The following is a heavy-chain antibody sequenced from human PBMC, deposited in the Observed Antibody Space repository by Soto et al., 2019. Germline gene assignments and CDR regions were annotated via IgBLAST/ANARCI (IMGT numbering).Heavy chain of an antibody. CDR2: ISPSTSHI. V-gene: IGHV3-21*01. Sequence: EVHLVESGGGLVKPGGSLRLSCAVSGFTFSSCTMNWVRQAPGKGLEWVSSISPSTSHIYYADSVKGRFTISRDNAKTARVLQMNSLRAEDTAVYYCSGCGGGACHQNYGMDVWGQGTTVTVSS. CDR3: SGCGGGACHQNYGMDV. J-gene: IGHJ6*02. CDR1: GFTFSSCT. D-gene: IGHD2-21*02.